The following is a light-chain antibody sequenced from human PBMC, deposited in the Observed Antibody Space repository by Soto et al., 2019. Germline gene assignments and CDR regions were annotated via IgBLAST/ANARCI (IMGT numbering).Light chain of an antibody. Sequence: KMTQSPSTLSASLGDRVTIPCLASQSIGDSLAWYQQKPGKALYLLISDVSSLERGVPSRFSGSGSGTEFTLTISSMQPDDFATFYCQQYETFSGTFGPGSKVDVK. CDR1: QSIGDS. J-gene: IGKJ1*01. CDR2: DVS. V-gene: IGKV1-5*01. CDR3: QQYETFSGT.